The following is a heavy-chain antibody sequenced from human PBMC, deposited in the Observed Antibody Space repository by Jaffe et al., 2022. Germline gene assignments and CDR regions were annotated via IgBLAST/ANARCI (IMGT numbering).Heavy chain of an antibody. CDR2: INPNSGGT. D-gene: IGHD3-9*01. Sequence: QVQLVQSGAEVKKPGASVKVSCKASGYTFTGYYMHWVRQAPGQGLEWMGRINPNSGGTNYAQKFQGRVTMTRDTSISTAYMELSRLRSDDTAVYYCARDKPQKYYDILTGYQNDAFDIWGQGTMVTVSS. V-gene: IGHV1-2*06. CDR3: ARDKPQKYYDILTGYQNDAFDI. CDR1: GYTFTGYY. J-gene: IGHJ3*02.